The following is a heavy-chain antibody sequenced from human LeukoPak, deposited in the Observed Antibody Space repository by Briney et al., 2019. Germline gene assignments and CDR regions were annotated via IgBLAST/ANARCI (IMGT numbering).Heavy chain of an antibody. CDR2: IYYTGGT. CDR3: ARLVSGSYYNRLDY. V-gene: IGHV4-59*01. D-gene: IGHD3-10*01. J-gene: IGHJ4*02. Sequence: KPSETLSLTCTVSGGSISSYYWSWIRQPPGKGLEWIGYIYYTGGTNYNPSLKSRVTISADTSKNQFSLNLNSLTAADTAVYYCARLVSGSYYNRLDYWGQGTLVTVSS. CDR1: GGSISSYY.